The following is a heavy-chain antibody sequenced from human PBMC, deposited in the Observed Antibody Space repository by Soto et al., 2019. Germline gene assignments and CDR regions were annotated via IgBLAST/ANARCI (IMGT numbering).Heavy chain of an antibody. CDR3: AKDYYDGSGYYPPALLFDY. D-gene: IGHD3-22*01. J-gene: IGHJ4*02. CDR2: INAGNGNT. V-gene: IGHV1-3*01. Sequence: ASVKVSCKASGYTFTSYAMHWVCQAPGQRLEWMGWINAGNGNTKYSQKFQGRVTITRDTSASTAYMELSSLRSEDTAVYYCAKDYYDGSGYYPPALLFDYWGQGALVTVSS. CDR1: GYTFTSYA.